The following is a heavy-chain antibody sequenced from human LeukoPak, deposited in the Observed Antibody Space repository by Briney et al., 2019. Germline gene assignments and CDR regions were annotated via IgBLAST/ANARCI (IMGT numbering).Heavy chain of an antibody. CDR3: AKDGPSRQPVVPAAVDY. J-gene: IGHJ4*02. CDR2: ISYDGSNK. CDR1: GFTFSSYG. Sequence: PGRSLRLPCAASGFTFSSYGMLWVRQAPAKGLEWVAVISYDGSNKYYADSVKGRFTISRDNSKNTLYLQMNSLRAEDTAVYYCAKDGPSRQPVVPAAVDYWGQGTLVSVSS. V-gene: IGHV3-30*18. D-gene: IGHD2-2*01.